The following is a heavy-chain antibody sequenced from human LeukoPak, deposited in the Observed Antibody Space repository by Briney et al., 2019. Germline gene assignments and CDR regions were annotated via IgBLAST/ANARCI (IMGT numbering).Heavy chain of an antibody. CDR2: INHSGST. CDR3: ARSSVVLYYYYGMDV. V-gene: IGHV4-34*01. CDR1: GGSFSGYY. Sequence: SETLSLTCAVYGGSFSGYYWSWIRRPPGKGLEWIGEINHSGSTNYNPSLKSRVTISVDTSKNQFSLKLSSVTAADTAVYYCARSSVVLYYYYGMDVWGQGTTVTVSS. D-gene: IGHD6-6*01. J-gene: IGHJ6*02.